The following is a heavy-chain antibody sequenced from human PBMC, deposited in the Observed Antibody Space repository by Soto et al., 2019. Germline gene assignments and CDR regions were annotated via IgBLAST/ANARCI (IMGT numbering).Heavy chain of an antibody. Sequence: ASVKVSCKASGYTFTGYYMHWVRQAPGQGLEWMGWINPNSGGTNYAQKFQGWVTMTRDTSISTAYMELSRLRSDDTAVYYCARVARYDFWSGYYTPASAYFDYWGRGTLVTVSS. D-gene: IGHD3-3*01. CDR1: GYTFTGYY. V-gene: IGHV1-2*04. CDR3: ARVARYDFWSGYYTPASAYFDY. CDR2: INPNSGGT. J-gene: IGHJ4*02.